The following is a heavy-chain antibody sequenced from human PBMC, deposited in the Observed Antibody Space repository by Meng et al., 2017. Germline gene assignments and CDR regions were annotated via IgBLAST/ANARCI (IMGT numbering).Heavy chain of an antibody. V-gene: IGHV4-4*02. CDR3: ARAQLSRPFDS. CDR1: GDSISGTYW. Sequence: QLLVQESEQRLVRPSETLSPTCVVSGDSISGTYWWSWLRLPPGKGLEWIGEVTHSGSTYYNPSLQSRVTISVDLYNNQFSLRLFSVTAADTAVYFCARAQLSRPFDSWGQGALVTVSS. D-gene: IGHD2-2*01. CDR2: VTHSGST. J-gene: IGHJ4*02.